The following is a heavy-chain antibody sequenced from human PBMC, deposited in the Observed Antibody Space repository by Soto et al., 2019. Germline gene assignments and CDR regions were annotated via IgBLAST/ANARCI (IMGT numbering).Heavy chain of an antibody. CDR2: DYHTGTT. Sequence: AETLSLTCAASGTSISSSFWWSGVRAPPEKRVEWIGEDYHTGTTKYNPSLKNRFTISVDNANNQFSLELRAVRAADTAVYYCGNLHARIVVMTTEIPSWGQGTMVTVSS. CDR1: GTSISSSFW. J-gene: IGHJ5*02. CDR3: GNLHARIVVMTTEIPS. D-gene: IGHD2-21*02. V-gene: IGHV4-4*02.